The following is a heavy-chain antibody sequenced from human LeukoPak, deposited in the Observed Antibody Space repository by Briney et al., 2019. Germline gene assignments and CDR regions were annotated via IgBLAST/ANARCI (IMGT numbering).Heavy chain of an antibody. CDR3: AKDLLGYCSSTSCYSGDYYFDY. J-gene: IGHJ4*02. CDR1: GFTFSSYG. CDR2: ISGSGGST. V-gene: IGHV3-23*01. D-gene: IGHD2-2*01. Sequence: GGSLRLSCAASGFTFSSYGMSWVRQAPGKGLEWVSAISGSGGSTYYADSVKGRFTISRDNSKNTLYLQMNSLRAEDTAVYYCAKDLLGYCSSTSCYSGDYYFDYWGQGTLVTVSS.